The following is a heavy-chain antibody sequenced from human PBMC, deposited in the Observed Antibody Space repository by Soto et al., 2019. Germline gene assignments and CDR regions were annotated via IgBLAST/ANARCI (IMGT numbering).Heavy chain of an antibody. D-gene: IGHD2-2*01. V-gene: IGHV1-18*04. CDR2: ISAYNGNT. CDR3: AREILVTDDCSSTSCPYYYYYYGMDV. Sequence: RASVKVSCKASGYTFTSYGISWVRQAPGQGLEWMGWISAYNGNTNYAQKLQGRVTMTTDTSTSTAYMELRSLRSDDTAVYYCAREILVTDDCSSTSCPYYYYYYGMDVWGQGTMVTVSS. CDR1: GYTFTSYG. J-gene: IGHJ6*02.